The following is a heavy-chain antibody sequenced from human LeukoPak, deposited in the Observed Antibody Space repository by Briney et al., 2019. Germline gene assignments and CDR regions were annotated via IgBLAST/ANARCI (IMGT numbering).Heavy chain of an antibody. J-gene: IGHJ5*02. CDR2: IRSSGSTI. V-gene: IGHV3-48*03. CDR1: GFTFSSYE. CDR3: LLTPSARQYYYDSSGYNNWFDP. D-gene: IGHD3-22*01. Sequence: PGGSLRLSCAASGFTFSSYEMIWVRQAPGKGLEWVSYIRSSGSTIYYADSVKGRFTISRDNAKNSLYLQMNSLRAEDTAVYYCLLTPSARQYYYDSSGYNNWFDPWGQGTLVTVSS.